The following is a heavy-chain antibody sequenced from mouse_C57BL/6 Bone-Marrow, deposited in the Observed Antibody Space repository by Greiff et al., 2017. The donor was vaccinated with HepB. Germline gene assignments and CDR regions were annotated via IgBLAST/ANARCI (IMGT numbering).Heavy chain of an antibody. J-gene: IGHJ1*03. CDR2: ISYDGSN. CDR3: ARGYGSSLNWYFDV. CDR1: GYSITSGYY. Sequence: EVKLQESGPGLVKPSQSLSLTCSVTGYSITSGYYWNWIRQFPGNKLEWMGYISYDGSNNYNPSLKNRISITRDTSKNQFFLKLNSVTTEDTATYYCARGYGSSLNWYFDVWGTGTTVTVSS. D-gene: IGHD1-1*01. V-gene: IGHV3-6*01.